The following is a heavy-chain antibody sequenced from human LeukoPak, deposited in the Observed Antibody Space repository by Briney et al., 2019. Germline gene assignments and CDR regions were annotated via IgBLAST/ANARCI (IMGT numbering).Heavy chain of an antibody. Sequence: ASVKVSCKASGYTFTNYEINWVRQVTGHGLEWMGWMNPNSGDTAYAQKFQGRITMTRSTSITTAYMELSDLRSDDTAVYYCARGLGSYDSSELTWPMISFWGQGTQVTVSS. D-gene: IGHD3-22*01. J-gene: IGHJ4*02. V-gene: IGHV1-8*01. CDR1: GYTFTNYE. CDR3: ARGLGSYDSSELTWPMISF. CDR2: MNPNSGDT.